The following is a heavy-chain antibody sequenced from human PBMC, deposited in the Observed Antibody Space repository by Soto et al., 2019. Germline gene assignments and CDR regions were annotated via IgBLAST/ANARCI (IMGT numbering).Heavy chain of an antibody. CDR3: ARERGNYYDSSGYSSGPSYFDY. CDR2: IIPIFGTA. CDR1: GETISRDA. V-gene: IGHV1-69*01. Sequence: GVSLNRDWKTSGETISRDAVSWVRQATGQGLEWMGGIIPIFGTANYAQKFQGRVTITADESTSTAYMELSSLRSEDTAVYYCARERGNYYDSSGYSSGPSYFDYWGQGTLVTVYS. J-gene: IGHJ4*02. D-gene: IGHD3-22*01.